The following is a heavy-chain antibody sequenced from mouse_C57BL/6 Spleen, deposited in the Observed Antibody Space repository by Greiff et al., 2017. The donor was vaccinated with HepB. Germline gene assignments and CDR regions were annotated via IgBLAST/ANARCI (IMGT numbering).Heavy chain of an antibody. D-gene: IGHD1-1*01. CDR2: IYPGGGYT. J-gene: IGHJ4*01. CDR3: ARRGDYYGSSLYAMDY. CDR1: GYTFTNYW. V-gene: IGHV1-63*01. Sequence: QVQLQQSGAELVRPGTSVKMSCKASGYTFTNYWIGWAKQRPGHGLEWIGDIYPGGGYTNYNEKFKGKATLTADKSSSTAYMQLSSLTSEDSAIYYCARRGDYYGSSLYAMDYWGQGTSVTVSS.